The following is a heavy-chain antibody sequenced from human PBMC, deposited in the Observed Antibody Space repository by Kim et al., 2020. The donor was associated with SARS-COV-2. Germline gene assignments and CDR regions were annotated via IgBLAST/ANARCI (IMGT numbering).Heavy chain of an antibody. CDR2: IYPGDSDT. CDR3: ARFPWDIVVVEGFDY. V-gene: IGHV5-51*01. J-gene: IGHJ4*02. CDR1: GYSFTSYW. Sequence: GESLKISCKGSGYSFTSYWIGWVRQMPGKGLEWMGIIYPGDSDTRYSPSFQGQVTISADKSISTAYLQWSSLKASDTAMYYCARFPWDIVVVEGFDYWGQGTLVTVSS. D-gene: IGHD2-15*01.